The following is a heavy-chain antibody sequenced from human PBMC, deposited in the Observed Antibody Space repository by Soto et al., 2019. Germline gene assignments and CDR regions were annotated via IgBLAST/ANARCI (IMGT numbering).Heavy chain of an antibody. D-gene: IGHD6-19*01. CDR3: AREGLIAVAGTSEWYYYYGMDV. CDR2: IWYDGSKK. J-gene: IGHJ6*02. Sequence: PGGSLRLSCAAAGFTFSSYGMNWVRQAAGRGLVWVAVIWYDGSKKYYTDSVKGRFTISRDNSKNTLYLQMNSLRAEDTAVYFCAREGLIAVAGTSEWYYYYGMDVRGQGTTVTVSS. CDR1: GFTFSSYG. V-gene: IGHV3-33*01.